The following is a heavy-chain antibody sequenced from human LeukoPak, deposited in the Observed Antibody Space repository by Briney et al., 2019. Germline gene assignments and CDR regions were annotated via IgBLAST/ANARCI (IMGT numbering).Heavy chain of an antibody. D-gene: IGHD6-19*01. CDR1: GYTFTSYG. V-gene: IGHV1-18*01. CDR2: ISAYNGNT. Sequence: GASVKVSCKASGYTFTSYGISWVRQAPGQGLEWMGWISAYNGNTNYAQKLQGRVTMTTDTSTSTAYMELRSLRSDDTAVYYCARLPGSIAVPGTGDYWGQGTLVTVSS. J-gene: IGHJ4*02. CDR3: ARLPGSIAVPGTGDY.